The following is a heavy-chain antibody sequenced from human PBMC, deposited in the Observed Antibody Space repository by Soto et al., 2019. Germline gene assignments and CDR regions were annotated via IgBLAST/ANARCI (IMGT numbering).Heavy chain of an antibody. CDR2: IYYSRST. Sequence: QVQLQESGPGLVKPSQTLSLTCTVSGGSISSGGYYWSWIRQHPGKGLEWIGYIYYSRSTYYNPSLKSRVTISVDTSKNQFSLKLSAVTAADTAVYYCARGGAAAPDLDYWGQGTLVTVSS. V-gene: IGHV4-31*03. CDR1: GGSISSGGYY. CDR3: ARGGAAAPDLDY. D-gene: IGHD6-13*01. J-gene: IGHJ4*02.